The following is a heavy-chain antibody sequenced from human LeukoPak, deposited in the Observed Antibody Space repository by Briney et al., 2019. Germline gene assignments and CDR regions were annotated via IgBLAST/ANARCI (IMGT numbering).Heavy chain of an antibody. CDR3: AKLSVTTNGGYFDY. D-gene: IGHD4-11*01. CDR1: GFTFSSYG. CDR2: ISYDGSNK. V-gene: IGHV3-30*18. Sequence: PGGSLRLSCAASGFTFSSYGMHWVRQAPGKGLEWVAVISYDGSNKYYADSVKGRFTISRDNSKNTLYLQMNSLRAEDTAVYYCAKLSVTTNGGYFDYWGQGTLVTVSS. J-gene: IGHJ4*02.